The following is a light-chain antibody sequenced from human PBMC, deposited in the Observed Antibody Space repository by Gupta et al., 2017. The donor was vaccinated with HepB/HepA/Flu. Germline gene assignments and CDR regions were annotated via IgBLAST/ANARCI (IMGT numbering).Light chain of an antibody. CDR1: QTINTW. J-gene: IGKJ2*01. V-gene: IGKV1-5*03. CDR2: KAS. CDR3: QQYKSYST. Sequence: DIQMTQSPSTLSASVGDRVTITCRASQTINTWLAWYQQKPGKAPNLLIYKASNLERGVPSRFSGSGSGTEFTLTISSLQPDDVATYYCQQYKSYSTFGQGTKLEIK.